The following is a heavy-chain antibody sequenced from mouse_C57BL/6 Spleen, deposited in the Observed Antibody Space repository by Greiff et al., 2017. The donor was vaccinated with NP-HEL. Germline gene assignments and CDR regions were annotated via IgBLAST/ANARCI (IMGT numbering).Heavy chain of an antibody. CDR3: ARWGTVFAY. D-gene: IGHD1-1*01. CDR2: IDPEDGET. V-gene: IGHV14-2*01. CDR1: GFNIKNYY. Sequence: VQLKQSGAELVKPGASVKFSCTASGFNIKNYYMHWVKQRTEKGLEWIGRIDPEDGETKYAPKFQGKATITADTSSSTAYRQLSSLTSEDTAVYYCARWGTVFAYWGQGTLVTVSA. J-gene: IGHJ3*01.